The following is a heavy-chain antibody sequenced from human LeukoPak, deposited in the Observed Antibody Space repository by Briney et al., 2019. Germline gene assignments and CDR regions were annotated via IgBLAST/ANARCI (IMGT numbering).Heavy chain of an antibody. CDR3: ARDPYSGNYGNYYYYYMDV. V-gene: IGHV3-21*01. D-gene: IGHD1-26*01. J-gene: IGHJ6*03. CDR2: ITSSGTYI. Sequence: GGSLRLSCAASGFTFNNYNMNWVRQAPGKALEWVSSITSSGTYIFYADSAKGRFTISRDNAKNSLYLQMNSLGPEDTAVYYCARDPYSGNYGNYYYYYMDVWGKGTTVTISS. CDR1: GFTFNNYN.